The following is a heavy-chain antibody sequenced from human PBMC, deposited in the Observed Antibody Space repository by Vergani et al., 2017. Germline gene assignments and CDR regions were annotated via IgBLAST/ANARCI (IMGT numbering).Heavy chain of an antibody. Sequence: QVQLQESGPGLVKPSETLSLTCTVSGGSVSSGSYYWSWIRQPAGKGLEWIGYIYYSGSTNYNPSLKSRVTISVDTSKNQFSRKLSSVTAADTAVYYCARYCGGDCFHAFDIWGQGTMVTVSS. J-gene: IGHJ3*02. D-gene: IGHD2-21*01. CDR1: GGSVSSGSYY. CDR2: IYYSGST. V-gene: IGHV4-61*10. CDR3: ARYCGGDCFHAFDI.